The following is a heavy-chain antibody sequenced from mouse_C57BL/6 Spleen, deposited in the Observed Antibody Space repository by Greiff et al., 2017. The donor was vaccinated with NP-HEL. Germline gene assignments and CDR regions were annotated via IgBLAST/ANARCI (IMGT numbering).Heavy chain of an antibody. Sequence: EVQLVESGPGLVKPSQSLSLTCSVTGYSITSGYYWNWIRQFPGNKLEWMGYISYDGSNNYNPSLKNRISITRDTSKNQFFLKLNSVTTEDTATYYCARGSPYDYDGGYAMDYWGQGTSVTVSS. CDR1: GYSITSGYY. CDR2: ISYDGSN. D-gene: IGHD2-4*01. CDR3: ARGSPYDYDGGYAMDY. V-gene: IGHV3-6*01. J-gene: IGHJ4*01.